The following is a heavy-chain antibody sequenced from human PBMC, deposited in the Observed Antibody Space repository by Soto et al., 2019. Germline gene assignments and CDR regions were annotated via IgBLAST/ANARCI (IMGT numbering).Heavy chain of an antibody. D-gene: IGHD6-13*01. CDR1: GYSFTSYW. CDR3: ARRDLYSSTWGYYYGMDV. CDR2: IYPGDSDT. V-gene: IGHV5-51*01. J-gene: IGHJ6*02. Sequence: PGESLKISCKGSGYSFTSYWIGWVRQMPGKGLEWMGIIYPGDSDTRYSPSFQGQVTISADKSISTAYLQWSSLEASDTAMYYCARRDLYSSTWGYYYGMDVWGQGTTVTVSS.